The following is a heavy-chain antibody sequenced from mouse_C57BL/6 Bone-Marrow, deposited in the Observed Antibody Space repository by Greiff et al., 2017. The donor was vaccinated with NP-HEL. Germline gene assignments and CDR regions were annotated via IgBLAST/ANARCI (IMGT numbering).Heavy chain of an antibody. V-gene: IGHV5-2*01. Sequence: EVKLVESGGGLVQPGESLKLSCESNEYEFTSHDMSWVRKTPEKRLELVAAINSDGGSTYYPDTMERRFIISRDNTKKTLYLQMSSLRSEDTALYYCASQFPYYYGSSRGYWGQGTTLTVSS. CDR2: INSDGGST. CDR1: EYEFTSHD. D-gene: IGHD1-1*01. J-gene: IGHJ2*01. CDR3: ASQFPYYYGSSRGY.